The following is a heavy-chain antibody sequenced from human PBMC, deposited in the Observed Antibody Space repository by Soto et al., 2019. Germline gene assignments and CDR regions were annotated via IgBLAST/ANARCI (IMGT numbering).Heavy chain of an antibody. Sequence: EVQLVESGGGLIQPGGSLRLSCAASGFNVSSNYMSWVRQAPGKGLEWLSVIYSGGSTYYAESVKGRFTISRDNSKNTLNLQMNARRVEDTAVYYCARGPHVGISTSWGQGTLVTVSS. D-gene: IGHD2-2*01. CDR1: GFNVSSNY. J-gene: IGHJ4*02. V-gene: IGHV3-53*01. CDR2: IYSGGST. CDR3: ARGPHVGISTS.